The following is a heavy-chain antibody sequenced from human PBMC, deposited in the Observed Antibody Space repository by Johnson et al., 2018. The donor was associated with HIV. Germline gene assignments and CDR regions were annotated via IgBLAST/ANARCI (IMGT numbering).Heavy chain of an antibody. J-gene: IGHJ3*02. V-gene: IGHV3-48*03. Sequence: VQLVESGGGLVQRGGSLRFSCAASGFTFSSSDMHWVRQAPGKGLEWVSYISSRGSTIYYADSVKGRFTISRDNAKNSLYLQMNSLRAEDTAVYYCAREYTYGPDAFDIWGQGTRVTVSS. CDR2: ISSRGSTI. D-gene: IGHD3-10*01. CDR3: AREYTYGPDAFDI. CDR1: GFTFSSSD.